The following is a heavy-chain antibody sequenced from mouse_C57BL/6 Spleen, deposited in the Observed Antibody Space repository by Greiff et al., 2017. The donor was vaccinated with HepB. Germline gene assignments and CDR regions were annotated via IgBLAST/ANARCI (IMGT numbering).Heavy chain of an antibody. V-gene: IGHV1-74*01. Sequence: QVQLQQPGAELVKPGASVKVSCKASGYTFTSYWMHWVKQRPGQGLEWIGRLHPSDSDNNYNQKFKGKATLTVDKSSSTAYMQLSSLTSEDSAVYYCAISKGGGYYAMDYWGQGTSVTVSS. CDR1: GYTFTSYW. CDR3: AISKGGGYYAMDY. D-gene: IGHD1-1*02. J-gene: IGHJ4*01. CDR2: LHPSDSDN.